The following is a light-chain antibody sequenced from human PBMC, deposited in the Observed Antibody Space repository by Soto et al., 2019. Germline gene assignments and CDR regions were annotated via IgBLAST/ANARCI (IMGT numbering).Light chain of an antibody. CDR1: RSDIGSYSR. CDR2: EVS. V-gene: IGLV2-18*02. Sequence: QSALTQPPSVTGSPGQSVTISCHGTRSDIGSYSRVSWYQQPPGTAPKLRIYEVSNRPSGVPDRFAGSKSGNTASLIISGLQAEDEADYYCCSYTTSGTYVCGTGTKVTVL. J-gene: IGLJ1*01. CDR3: CSYTTSGTYV.